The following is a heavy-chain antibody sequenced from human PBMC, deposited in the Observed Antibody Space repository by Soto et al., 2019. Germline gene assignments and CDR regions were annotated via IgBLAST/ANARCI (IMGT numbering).Heavy chain of an antibody. Sequence: ASVKVSCKAAGYTFTSYYINWVRQATGQGLEWMGWMNPNSGNTGYAQKFQGRVTMTRNTSISTAYMELSSLRSEDTAVYYCARVGKQQLLLYYYGIDVWGQGTTVTVSS. CDR1: GYTFTSYY. D-gene: IGHD6-13*01. CDR3: ARVGKQQLLLYYYGIDV. V-gene: IGHV1-8*01. J-gene: IGHJ6*02. CDR2: MNPNSGNT.